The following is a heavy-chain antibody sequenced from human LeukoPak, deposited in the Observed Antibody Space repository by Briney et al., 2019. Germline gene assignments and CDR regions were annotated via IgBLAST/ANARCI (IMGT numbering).Heavy chain of an antibody. D-gene: IGHD3-22*01. CDR3: ARHSGKASSGYSYYFDY. Sequence: PSETLSLTCAVYGGSFSGYYWSWIRQPPGKGLEWIGEINHSGSTNYNPSLKSRVTISVDTSKNQFSLELSSVTAADTAVYYCARHSGKASSGYSYYFDYWGQGTLVTVSS. J-gene: IGHJ4*02. CDR1: GGSFSGYY. V-gene: IGHV4-34*01. CDR2: INHSGST.